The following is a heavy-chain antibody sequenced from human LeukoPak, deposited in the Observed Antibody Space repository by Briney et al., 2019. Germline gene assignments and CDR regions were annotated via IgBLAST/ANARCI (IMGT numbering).Heavy chain of an antibody. V-gene: IGHV3-48*02. CDR2: ISSSSSTI. CDR3: AKFEFGF. J-gene: IGHJ4*02. D-gene: IGHD3-16*01. CDR1: GFTFRSYD. Sequence: GGSLRLSCAASGFTFRSYDMNWVRQAPGKGLEWVSYISSSSSTIYYADSVKGRFTISRDNSKNTLYLQMNSLRDEDTAVYYCAKFEFGFWGQGTLVTVSS.